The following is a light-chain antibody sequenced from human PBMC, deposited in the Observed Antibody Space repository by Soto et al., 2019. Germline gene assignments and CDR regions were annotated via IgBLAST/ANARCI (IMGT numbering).Light chain of an antibody. V-gene: IGKV3-15*01. J-gene: IGKJ5*01. CDR1: QSVRSN. Sequence: EIVFTPSPATLSVSLGERATFSFRASQSVRSNLAWYQQKPGQAPRLLIYDASTRATGIPARFSGSGSGTEFTLTISSLQSEDFAVYYCQQYNNWPPITFGQGTRLEIK. CDR2: DAS. CDR3: QQYNNWPPIT.